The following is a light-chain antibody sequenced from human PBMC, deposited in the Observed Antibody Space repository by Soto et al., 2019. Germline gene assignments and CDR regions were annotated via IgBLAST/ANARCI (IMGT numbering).Light chain of an antibody. CDR1: QDISNY. CDR3: QQYDNLPLST. Sequence: DIQMTQSPSSLSASVGDRVTITCQASQDISNYLNWYQQKPGKAPKLLIYDAYSLETGVPSRFSGSGSGTDFTFTISSLQPEDIAAYYCQQYDNLPLSTFGPGTKVDIK. V-gene: IGKV1-33*01. CDR2: DAY. J-gene: IGKJ3*01.